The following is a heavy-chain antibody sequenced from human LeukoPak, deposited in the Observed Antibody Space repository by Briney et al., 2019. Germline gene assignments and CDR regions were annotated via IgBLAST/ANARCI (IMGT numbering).Heavy chain of an antibody. V-gene: IGHV3-53*01. J-gene: IGHJ4*02. CDR2: IYSGGTT. D-gene: IGHD3-10*01. CDR1: GFTVSSNY. CDR3: ATDGPWFGELLHDFDY. Sequence: GGSLRLSCAASGFTVSSNYMSWVRQAPGKGLEWVSVIYSGGTTYYADSMKGRFTISRDNSKNTLYLQMNSLRAADTAVYYCATDGPWFGELLHDFDYWGQGTLVTVSS.